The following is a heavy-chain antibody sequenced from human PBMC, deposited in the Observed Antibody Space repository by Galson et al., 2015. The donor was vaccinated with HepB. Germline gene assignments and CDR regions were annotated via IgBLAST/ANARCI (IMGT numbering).Heavy chain of an antibody. V-gene: IGHV4-59*01. Sequence: SLTCTVSGGSISSYYWSWIRQPPGKGLEWIGYIYYSGSTNYNPSLKSRVTISVDTSKNQFSLKLSSVTAADTAVYYCASVDSSGWVYFDYWGQGTLVTVSS. CDR2: IYYSGST. D-gene: IGHD3-22*01. CDR3: ASVDSSGWVYFDY. J-gene: IGHJ4*02. CDR1: GGSISSYY.